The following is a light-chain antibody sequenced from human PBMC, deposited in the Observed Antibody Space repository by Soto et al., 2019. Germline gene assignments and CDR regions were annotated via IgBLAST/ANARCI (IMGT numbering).Light chain of an antibody. V-gene: IGKV3-15*01. CDR3: QQYNNWPRT. J-gene: IGKJ1*01. CDR2: GAS. CDR1: QSVSSN. Sequence: IGLSQSPSTLSVSPGEGATLSCRASQSVSSNLAWYQQKPGQAPRLLIYGASTRATGIPARFSGSGSGTEFTLTISSLQSEDFAVYYCQQYNNWPRTFGQGTKVDI.